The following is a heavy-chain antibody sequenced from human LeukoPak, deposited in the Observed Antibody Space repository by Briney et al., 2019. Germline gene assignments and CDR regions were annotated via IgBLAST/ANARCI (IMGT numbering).Heavy chain of an antibody. CDR1: GFTFSSYS. CDR2: ISSSSSYI. J-gene: IGHJ5*02. CDR3: ARDRDNWNDGGFDP. V-gene: IGHV3-21*01. D-gene: IGHD1-20*01. Sequence: GGSLRLSCAASGFTFSSYSTNWVRQAPGKGLEWVSSISSSSSYIYYADSVKGRFTISRDNAKNSLYLQMNSLRAEDTAVYYCARDRDNWNDGGFDPWGQGTLVTVSS.